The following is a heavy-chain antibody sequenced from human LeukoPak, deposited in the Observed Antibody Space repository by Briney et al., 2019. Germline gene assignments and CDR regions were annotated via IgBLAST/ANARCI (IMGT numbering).Heavy chain of an antibody. J-gene: IGHJ6*03. V-gene: IGHV3-53*01. Sequence: GGSLRLSCAASGFTVSSNYMSWVRQAPGKGLEWVSVIESGGTTYYADSVKGRFIISRDKSMNTLYLQMNSLRAEDTAVYYCEGSSSSDYYYYMDVWGKGPRSPSP. CDR3: EGSSSSDYYYYMDV. CDR2: IESGGTT. D-gene: IGHD6-6*01. CDR1: GFTVSSNY.